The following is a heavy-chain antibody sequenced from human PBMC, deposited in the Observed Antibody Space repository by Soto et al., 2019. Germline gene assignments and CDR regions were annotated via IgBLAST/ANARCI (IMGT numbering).Heavy chain of an antibody. CDR2: IYHSGST. J-gene: IGHJ4*02. V-gene: IGHV4-30-2*01. CDR1: GGSISSGGYS. CDR3: ARAGSGWYYFDY. D-gene: IGHD6-19*01. Sequence: QLQLQESGSGLVKPSQTLSLTCAVSGGSISSGGYSWSWIRQPPGKGLEWIGYIYHSGSTYYNPSLKRRGTIPVDRAKSQFSLKLSSVTAADTAVYYCARAGSGWYYFDYWGQGTLVTVSS.